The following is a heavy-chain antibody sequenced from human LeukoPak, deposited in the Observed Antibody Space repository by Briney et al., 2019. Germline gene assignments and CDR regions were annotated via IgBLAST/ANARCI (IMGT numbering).Heavy chain of an antibody. CDR3: ARDRVNYYGSGSYYAAWYYYGMDV. Sequence: GGSLRLSCAASEFTFSNSPMSWVRQAPGKGLEWVSVIYSSGSTYYADSVKGRFTISRHNSKNTLYLQMNSLRAEDTAVYYCARDRVNYYGSGSYYAAWYYYGMDVWGQGTTVTVSS. CDR1: EFTFSNSP. J-gene: IGHJ6*02. V-gene: IGHV3-53*04. CDR2: IYSSGST. D-gene: IGHD3-10*01.